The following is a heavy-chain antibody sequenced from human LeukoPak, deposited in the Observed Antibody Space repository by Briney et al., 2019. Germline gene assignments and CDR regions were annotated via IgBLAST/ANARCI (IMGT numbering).Heavy chain of an antibody. Sequence: GGSLRLSCAASGFAFSRYAMHWIRQAPGKGLEWVSFISNSGDSIYYADPVKGRFITSRDNAKSSLYLQMNSLRAEDTALYYCGRGHWGLDYWGQGALVTVSS. CDR2: ISNSGDSI. J-gene: IGHJ4*02. D-gene: IGHD7-27*01. V-gene: IGHV3-21*05. CDR1: GFAFSRYA. CDR3: GRGHWGLDY.